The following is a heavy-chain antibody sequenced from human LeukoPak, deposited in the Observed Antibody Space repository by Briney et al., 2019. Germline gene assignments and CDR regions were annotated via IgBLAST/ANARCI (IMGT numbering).Heavy chain of an antibody. CDR3: TRDRGTYNWLDP. J-gene: IGHJ5*02. V-gene: IGHV3-73*01. CDR2: IDRPANSYAT. CDR1: GFTLSDSA. D-gene: IGHD1-26*01. Sequence: GGSLRLSCAASGFTLSDSAIHWVRQASGKGLEWVGLIDRPANSYATAYGASVGGRFTISRDDSKNTAYLQMDSLKTEDTALYYCTRDRGTYNWLDPWGQGTLVTVSS.